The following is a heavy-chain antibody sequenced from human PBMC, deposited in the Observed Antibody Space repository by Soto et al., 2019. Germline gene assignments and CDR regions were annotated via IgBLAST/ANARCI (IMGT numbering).Heavy chain of an antibody. CDR1: GFTFSSYW. CDR2: IKQDGSEK. CDR3: ARVGDFWSGYPYYYGMDV. V-gene: IGHV3-7*05. J-gene: IGHJ6*02. D-gene: IGHD3-3*01. Sequence: EVQLVESGGGLVQPGGSLRLSCAASGFTFSSYWMSWVRQAPGKGLEWGANIKQDGSEKYYVDSVKGRFTIARDNAKNSLYLQMNSLRAEDTAVYYCARVGDFWSGYPYYYGMDVWGQGTTVTVSS.